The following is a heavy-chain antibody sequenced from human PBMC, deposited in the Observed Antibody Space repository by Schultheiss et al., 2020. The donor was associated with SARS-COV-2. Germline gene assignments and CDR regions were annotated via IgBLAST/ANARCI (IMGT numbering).Heavy chain of an antibody. CDR1: GFTFDDYA. J-gene: IGHJ6*02. V-gene: IGHV3-23*01. CDR3: ARGLLVAPPGHPAPPDYYYYGMDV. D-gene: IGHD6-13*01. CDR2: IGGGDGNA. Sequence: GGSLRLSCAASGFTFDDYAMTWVRQAPGKGLEWVAVIGGGDGNAHYAVSVKGRFTISRDNSKNTLILQMSSLRAEDTALYYCARGLLVAPPGHPAPPDYYYYGMDVWGQGTTVTVSS.